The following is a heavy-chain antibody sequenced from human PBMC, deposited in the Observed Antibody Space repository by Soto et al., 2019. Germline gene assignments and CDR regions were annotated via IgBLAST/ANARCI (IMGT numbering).Heavy chain of an antibody. V-gene: IGHV3-7*01. CDR1: GFTFSNYW. J-gene: IGHJ4*02. Sequence: EVQLVESGGGLVQPGGSLSLSCAASGFTFSNYWMTWVRQAPGKGLEWVANIKQDGSEKYFVDSVKGRSTISRDNAKNKGYLHMDSLRVEDTAVYYCARVEGGYYGSGSYGFDYWGQGSLVTVSS. D-gene: IGHD3-10*01. CDR2: IKQDGSEK. CDR3: ARVEGGYYGSGSYGFDY.